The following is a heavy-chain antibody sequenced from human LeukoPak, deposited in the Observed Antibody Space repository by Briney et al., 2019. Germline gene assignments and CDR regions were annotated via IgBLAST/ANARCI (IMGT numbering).Heavy chain of an antibody. J-gene: IGHJ3*02. Sequence: ASVKVSCKASGYTFTTYDINWVRQAPGQGLEWMGRINPNSGVTHYAQKFQGRVTMTRDTSISTAYMELSRLRSDDTAVYYCASLSNPDAFDIWGQGTMVTVSS. CDR2: INPNSGVT. CDR3: ASLSNPDAFDI. V-gene: IGHV1-2*06. D-gene: IGHD2/OR15-2a*01. CDR1: GYTFTTYD.